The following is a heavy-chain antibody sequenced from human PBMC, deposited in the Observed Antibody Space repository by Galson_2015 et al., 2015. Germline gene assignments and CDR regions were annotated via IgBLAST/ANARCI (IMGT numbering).Heavy chain of an antibody. J-gene: IGHJ3*02. CDR3: VKDLQYCSSPSCYYAFDM. CDR1: GFIFTTYG. D-gene: IGHD2-2*01. CDR2: ISYDGNNR. Sequence: SLRLSCAASGFIFTTYGMHWVRQAPGKGLEWVALISYDGNNRYYADSAKGRFTISRDNFKNTLYLQMNSLRAEDAAVYYCVKDLQYCSSPSCYYAFDMWGQGTMVIVSA. V-gene: IGHV3-30*18.